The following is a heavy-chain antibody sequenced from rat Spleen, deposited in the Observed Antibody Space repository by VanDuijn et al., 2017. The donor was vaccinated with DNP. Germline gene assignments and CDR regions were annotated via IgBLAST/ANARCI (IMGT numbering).Heavy chain of an antibody. Sequence: EVQLVESGGGFVQPGKSLKLSCAASGFTFSNFDMARVRQAPTKGLEWVASISPSGGKPYYRDSVKGRFSVSRDNAESILYLQMDSLRSEDTASYYCARLDTYYGYSYYGFFDFWGPGTMVTVSS. CDR3: ARLDTYYGYSYYGFFDF. D-gene: IGHD1-9*01. J-gene: IGHJ1*01. CDR2: ISPSGGKP. CDR1: GFTFSNFD. V-gene: IGHV5-25*01.